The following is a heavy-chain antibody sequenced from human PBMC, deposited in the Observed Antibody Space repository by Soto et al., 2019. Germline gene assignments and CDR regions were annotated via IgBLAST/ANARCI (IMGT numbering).Heavy chain of an antibody. J-gene: IGHJ5*02. CDR2: ISSSSSVI. D-gene: IGHD3-10*01. Sequence: EVQLVESGGDLVQSGGSLRVSCAASGFTFSSHAMSWVRQAPGKGLEWVSYISSSSSVIYYADSVKGRFTISRDNAKNSVYLQMNRVRDEDTAVYYCARDFLSGKPWGQGTLVTVSS. V-gene: IGHV3-48*02. CDR1: GFTFSSHA. CDR3: ARDFLSGKP.